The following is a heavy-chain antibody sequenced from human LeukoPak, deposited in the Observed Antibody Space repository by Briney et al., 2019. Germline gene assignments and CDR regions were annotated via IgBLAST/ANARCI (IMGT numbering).Heavy chain of an antibody. V-gene: IGHV4-59*01. CDR2: IYYSGST. CDR3: ARGLRGQLANFDY. Sequence: KPSETLSLTCTVSGGSISSYYWSWIRQPPGKGLEWIGYIYYSGSTNYNPSLKSRVTISVDTSKNQFSLKLNSVTAADTAVYYCARGLRGQLANFDYWGQGTLVTVSS. D-gene: IGHD6-13*01. J-gene: IGHJ4*02. CDR1: GGSISSYY.